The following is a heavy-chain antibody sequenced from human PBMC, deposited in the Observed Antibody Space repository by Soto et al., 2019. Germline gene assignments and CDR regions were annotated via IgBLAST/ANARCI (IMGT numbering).Heavy chain of an antibody. D-gene: IGHD3-10*01. CDR3: ARVARFGGYFDY. J-gene: IGHJ4*02. V-gene: IGHV1-69*13. CDR1: GGTFSSYA. Sequence: ASVKVSCKASGGTFSSYAISWVRQAPGQGLEWMGGIIPIFGTANYAQKFQGRVTITADESTSTAYMELSSLRSEDTAVYYCARVARFGGYFDYWGQGTLVTVSS. CDR2: IIPIFGTA.